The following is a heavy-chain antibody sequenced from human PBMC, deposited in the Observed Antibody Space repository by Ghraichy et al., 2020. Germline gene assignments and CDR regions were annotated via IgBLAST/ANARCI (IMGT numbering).Heavy chain of an antibody. D-gene: IGHD2-15*01. CDR2: IRDDGSEK. Sequence: GGSLRLSCAGSGFTFSTFWMTWVRQAPGKGLEWVANIRDDGSEKTYVDSVKGRFTISRDSAKNSVYLQMNSLRAEDTALYYCARGIGRAPRTCLEFWGQGTMVTVSS. CDR3: ARGIGRAPRTCLEF. CDR1: GFTFSTFW. J-gene: IGHJ3*01. V-gene: IGHV3-7*04.